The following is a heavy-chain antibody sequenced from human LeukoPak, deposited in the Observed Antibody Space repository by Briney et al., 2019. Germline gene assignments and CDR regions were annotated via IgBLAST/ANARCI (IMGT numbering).Heavy chain of an antibody. CDR2: ISAYNGNT. D-gene: IGHD3-16*01. Sequence: ASVNVSCKASGYTFTSYGISWVRQAPGQGPEWMGWISAYNGNTNYAQKLQGRVTMTTDTSTSTAYMELRSLRSDDTAVYYCARVLYYDYVWGSCDYWGQGTLVTVSS. V-gene: IGHV1-18*01. J-gene: IGHJ4*02. CDR1: GYTFTSYG. CDR3: ARVLYYDYVWGSCDY.